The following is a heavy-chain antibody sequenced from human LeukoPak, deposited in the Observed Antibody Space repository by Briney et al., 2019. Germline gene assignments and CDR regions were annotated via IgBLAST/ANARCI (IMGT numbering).Heavy chain of an antibody. J-gene: IGHJ5*02. CDR1: GYAFTNYD. D-gene: IGHD3-10*01. V-gene: IGHV1-8*01. Sequence: ASVKVSCKPSGYAFTNYDINWVRQAPGQGLEWMGWMHPDNGNTGYAQKFQGRVTMTRNTSITTAYMELRSLRSDDTAVYYCARGHGSAFDPWGQGTLVTVSS. CDR2: MHPDNGNT. CDR3: ARGHGSAFDP.